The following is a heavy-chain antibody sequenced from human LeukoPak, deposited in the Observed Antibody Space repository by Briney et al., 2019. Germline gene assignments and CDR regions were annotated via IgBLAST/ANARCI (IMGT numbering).Heavy chain of an antibody. V-gene: IGHV4-59*01. CDR1: GGSISGYF. Sequence: SETLSLTCTVSGGSISGYFWSWIRQPAGKGLEWIGYIHYTGTTSYNPSLKGRVTISADASTNQFSLKLTCVTAADTAVYYCAKYAAMSGPNWFDPWGQGTLVTVSS. J-gene: IGHJ5*02. D-gene: IGHD2-2*01. CDR2: IHYTGTT. CDR3: AKYAAMSGPNWFDP.